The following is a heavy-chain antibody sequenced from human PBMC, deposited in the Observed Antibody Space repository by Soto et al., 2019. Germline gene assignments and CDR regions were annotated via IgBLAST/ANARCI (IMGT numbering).Heavy chain of an antibody. CDR1: GFTFSNAW. Sequence: GGSLRLSCAASGFTFSNAWMNWVRQAPGRGLEWVGRIKSKTDGGTTDYAAPVKGRFTISRDDSKNTLYLQMNSLKTEDTAVYYCTTDSYYYYDSSGYYLIWGQGTLVTSPQ. V-gene: IGHV3-15*07. CDR2: IKSKTDGGTT. D-gene: IGHD3-22*01. J-gene: IGHJ4*02. CDR3: TTDSYYYYDSSGYYLI.